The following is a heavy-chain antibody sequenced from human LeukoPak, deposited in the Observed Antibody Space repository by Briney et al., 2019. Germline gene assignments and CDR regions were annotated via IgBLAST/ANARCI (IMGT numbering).Heavy chain of an antibody. CDR3: TTEVEGYYDSSGYIDY. D-gene: IGHD3-22*01. CDR1: GFTFSNAW. CDR2: FKSKTDGGTT. J-gene: IGHJ4*02. V-gene: IGHV3-15*01. Sequence: GGSLRLSCAASGFTFSNAWMSWVRQAPGKGLEWVGRFKSKTDGGTTDYAAPVKGRFTISRDDSKNTLYLQMNSLKTEDTAVYYCTTEVEGYYDSSGYIDYWGQGTLVTVSS.